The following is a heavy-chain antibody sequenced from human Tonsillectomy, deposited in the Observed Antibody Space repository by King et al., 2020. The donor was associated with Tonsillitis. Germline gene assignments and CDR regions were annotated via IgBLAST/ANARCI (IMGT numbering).Heavy chain of an antibody. V-gene: IGHV4-39*01. Sequence: QLQESGPGLVKPSETLSLTCTVSGGSISSSSYYWGWIRQPPGKGLEWIGSIYYSGSTYYNPSLKSRVTISVDTSKNQFSLKLSFVTAADTAVYYCARQADDYYDSSGYYPFDIWGQGTMVTVSS. CDR1: GGSISSSSYY. D-gene: IGHD3-22*01. CDR3: ARQADDYYDSSGYYPFDI. J-gene: IGHJ3*02. CDR2: IYYSGST.